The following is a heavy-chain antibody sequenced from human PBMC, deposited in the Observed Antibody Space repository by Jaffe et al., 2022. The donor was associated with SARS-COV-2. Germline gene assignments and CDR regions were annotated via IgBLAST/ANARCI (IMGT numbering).Heavy chain of an antibody. CDR1: GFTFSSYW. Sequence: EVQLVESGGGLVQPGGSLRLSCAASGFTFSSYWMSWVRQAPGKGPECVANIKEDGSQTYYVDSVKGRFTISRDNAKNSLYLQMNSLRAEDTALYYCGRSGLGVWGQGTTVTVSS. CDR3: GRSGLGV. D-gene: IGHD7-27*01. J-gene: IGHJ6*02. CDR2: IKEDGSQT. V-gene: IGHV3-7*03.